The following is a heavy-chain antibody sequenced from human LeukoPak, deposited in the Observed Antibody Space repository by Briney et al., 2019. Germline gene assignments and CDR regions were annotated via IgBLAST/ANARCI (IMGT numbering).Heavy chain of an antibody. CDR3: AKDLYWSGSYFDF. D-gene: IGHD2-15*01. Sequence: PGGSLRLSCAASRFTFSSYVMSWVRQAPGKGLEWVSRISRTGDSTYYADSVKGRFTISRDNSKNTLYLQMNSLRAEDTAVYYCAKDLYWSGSYFDFWGQGTLVTISS. CDR2: ISRTGDST. CDR1: RFTFSSYV. J-gene: IGHJ4*02. V-gene: IGHV3-23*01.